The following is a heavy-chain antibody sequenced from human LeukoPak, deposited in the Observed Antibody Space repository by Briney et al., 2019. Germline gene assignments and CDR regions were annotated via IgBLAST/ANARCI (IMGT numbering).Heavy chain of an antibody. Sequence: ASVKVSCKAAGYTFTSYGISWVRQAPGQGLEWMGWISAYNGNTNYAQKLQGRVTMTTDTSTSTAYMELRSLRSDDTAVYYCATKNDSSGYYYDAFDIWGQGTMVTVSS. D-gene: IGHD3-22*01. J-gene: IGHJ3*02. CDR2: ISAYNGNT. CDR3: ATKNDSSGYYYDAFDI. V-gene: IGHV1-18*01. CDR1: GYTFTSYG.